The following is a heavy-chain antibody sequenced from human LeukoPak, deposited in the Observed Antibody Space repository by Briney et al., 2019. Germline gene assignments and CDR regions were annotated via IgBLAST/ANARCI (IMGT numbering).Heavy chain of an antibody. CDR3: AKGRMGTTFDD. D-gene: IGHD4-11*01. V-gene: IGHV3-23*01. Sequence: PGGSLRLSCAASGFTFSSFAMNWVRQAPGKGLEWVSAISGSGGGTYYADSVEGRFTISKDNSQNTLYLQMSSLSAEDTAVYCCAKGRMGTTFDDWGQGTLVTVSS. CDR2: ISGSGGGT. CDR1: GFTFSSFA. J-gene: IGHJ4*02.